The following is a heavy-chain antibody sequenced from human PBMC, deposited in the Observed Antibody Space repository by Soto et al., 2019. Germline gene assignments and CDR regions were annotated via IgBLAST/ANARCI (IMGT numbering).Heavy chain of an antibody. D-gene: IGHD4-4*01. J-gene: IGHJ4*02. V-gene: IGHV3-23*01. CDR2: ISGSGGST. CDR1: GFTFSSYA. CDR3: AKEGHDYSNSSYYFDY. Sequence: GGSLRLSCAASGFTFSSYAMSWVRQAPGKGLEWVSAISGSGGSTYYADSVKGRFTISRDNSKNTLYLQMNSLRAEDTAVYYCAKEGHDYSNSSYYFDYWGQGTLVTVSS.